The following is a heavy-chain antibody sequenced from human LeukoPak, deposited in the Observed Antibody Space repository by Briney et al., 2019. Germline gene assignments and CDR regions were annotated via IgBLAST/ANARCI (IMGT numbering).Heavy chain of an antibody. V-gene: IGHV3-23*01. J-gene: IGHJ4*02. D-gene: IGHD2-15*01. Sequence: GGSLRLSCAASGFTFSTYAMSWVRQIPGKGLEWVSAISGSDDGTYYADSVKGQFTISRDNSRNTLYLQMNTLRAEDTAVYFCAKSPVSSCRGSFCYPFDYWGQGNLVTVSS. CDR2: ISGSDDGT. CDR1: GFTFSTYA. CDR3: AKSPVSSCRGSFCYPFDY.